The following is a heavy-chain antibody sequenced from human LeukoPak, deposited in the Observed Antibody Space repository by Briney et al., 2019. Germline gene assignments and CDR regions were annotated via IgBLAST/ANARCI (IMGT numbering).Heavy chain of an antibody. CDR3: AADRFSIFGVVITPKNYYGMDV. CDR2: FDPEDGET. D-gene: IGHD3-3*01. J-gene: IGHJ6*02. V-gene: IGHV1-24*01. CDR1: GDTLTEFA. Sequence: EASAKVSCKVSGDTLTEFAMHWVRQAPGKGLEWMGGFDPEDGETIYAQKFQGRVIMSEDTSTDTAYMELSSLRSEDTAVYYCAADRFSIFGVVITPKNYYGMDVWGQGTTVTVSS.